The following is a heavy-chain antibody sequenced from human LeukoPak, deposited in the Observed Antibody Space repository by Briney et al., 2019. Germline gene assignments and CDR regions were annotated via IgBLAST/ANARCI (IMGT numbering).Heavy chain of an antibody. CDR3: ARQGYSYGYVFYWYFDL. V-gene: IGHV4-59*08. D-gene: IGHD5-18*01. Sequence: SETLSLTCTVSGGSISSYYWSWIRQPPGKGLEWIGYIYYSGSTNYNPSLKSRATISVDTSKNQFSLKLSSVTAADTAVYYCARQGYSYGYVFYWYFDLWGRGTLVTVSS. J-gene: IGHJ2*01. CDR2: IYYSGST. CDR1: GGSISSYY.